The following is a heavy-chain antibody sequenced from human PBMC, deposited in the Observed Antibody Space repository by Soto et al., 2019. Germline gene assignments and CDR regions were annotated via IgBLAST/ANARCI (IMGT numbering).Heavy chain of an antibody. Sequence: ESGGGVVQPGTSLRLSCAASGFTFGSYAMHWVRQAPGKGLEWVAVISYDGSNKYYADSVKGRFTISRDNSKNTLFLQMNSLRVVDTAVYYCARKWGGYNSEFDYWGQGTLLTVSS. D-gene: IGHD5-12*01. CDR1: GFTFGSYA. CDR3: ARKWGGYNSEFDY. J-gene: IGHJ4*02. V-gene: IGHV3-30-3*01. CDR2: ISYDGSNK.